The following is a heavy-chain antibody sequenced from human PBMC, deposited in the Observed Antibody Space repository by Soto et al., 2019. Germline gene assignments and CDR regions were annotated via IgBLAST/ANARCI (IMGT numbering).Heavy chain of an antibody. J-gene: IGHJ6*02. CDR2: ISSSAGTT. D-gene: IGHD3-16*01. CDR3: ARDWAEGGLYYYYYCMDF. CDR1: GVTVDSYE. Sequence: GSTKISRAASGVTVDSYEMNGVRKATGKGLEWVSYISSSAGTTYCADSVKGRFTISRDNAKKSLYLQMNSLRAEDTAVYYCARDWAEGGLYYYYYCMDFWCHGLTVSVS. V-gene: IGHV3-48*03.